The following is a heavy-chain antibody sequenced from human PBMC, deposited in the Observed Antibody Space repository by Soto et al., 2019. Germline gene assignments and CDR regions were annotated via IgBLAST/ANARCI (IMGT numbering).Heavy chain of an antibody. J-gene: IGHJ5*02. CDR2: IYHTGTT. D-gene: IGHD3-10*01. CDR1: AASISSSSDY. V-gene: IGHV4-39*01. Sequence: QLQESGPGLVKPSETLPLSCTVSAASISSSSDYWAWIRQSPGRGLEWIGSIYHTGTTYYSPSLKSRVTMSVDTSKNYFPLKLSSVTASDTAIYFCARHGPSAPRGFFDAWGQGILVTVSS. CDR3: ARHGPSAPRGFFDA.